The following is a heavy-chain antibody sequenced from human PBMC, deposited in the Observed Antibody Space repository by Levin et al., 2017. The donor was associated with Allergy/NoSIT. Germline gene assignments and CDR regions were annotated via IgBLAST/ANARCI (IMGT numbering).Heavy chain of an antibody. CDR1: GFLFSSYD. Sequence: ETLSLTCAASGFLFSSYDMNWVRQAPGKGLEWVSSISSGGTYIYYADSVKGRFTISSDNSKNSLFLQMNSLRAEDTAVYYCASGAMYQYDRSAFDYFYYDTDVWGQGTTVTVSS. J-gene: IGHJ6*02. V-gene: IGHV3-21*01. D-gene: IGHD3-22*01. CDR2: ISSGGTYI. CDR3: ASGAMYQYDRSAFDYFYYDTDV.